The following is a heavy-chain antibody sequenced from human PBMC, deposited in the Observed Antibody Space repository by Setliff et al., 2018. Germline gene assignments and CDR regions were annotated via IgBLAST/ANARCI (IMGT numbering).Heavy chain of an antibody. D-gene: IGHD3-10*01. CDR1: GGSISSRSYY. CDR2: IYYSGST. J-gene: IGHJ6*02. CDR3: ARVPSYGLGSYYYYYYGMDV. Sequence: SETLSLTCTVSGGSISSRSYYWGWIRQPPGKGLEWIGSIYYSGSTYYKPSLKSRVTISVDTSKNQFSLKLSSVTAADTAVYYCARVPSYGLGSYYYYYYGMDVWGQGTTVTVSS. V-gene: IGHV4-39*07.